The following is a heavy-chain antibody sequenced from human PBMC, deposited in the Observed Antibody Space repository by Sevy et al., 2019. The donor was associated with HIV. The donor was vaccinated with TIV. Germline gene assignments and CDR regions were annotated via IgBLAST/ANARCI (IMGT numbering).Heavy chain of an antibody. J-gene: IGHJ3*02. Sequence: GGSLRLSCAASGFTFSSYGMHWVRQAPGKGLEWVAFIRYDGSNKYYADSVKGRFTISRDNSKNTLYLQMNSLRAEDTAVYYCAKDFPIVVVTTTIFPDAFDIWGQGTMVTVSS. D-gene: IGHD2-2*01. CDR3: AKDFPIVVVTTTIFPDAFDI. CDR2: IRYDGSNK. V-gene: IGHV3-30*02. CDR1: GFTFSSYG.